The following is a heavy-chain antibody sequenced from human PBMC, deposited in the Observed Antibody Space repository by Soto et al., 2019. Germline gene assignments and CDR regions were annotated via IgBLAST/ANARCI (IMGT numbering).Heavy chain of an antibody. D-gene: IGHD6-6*01. V-gene: IGHV3-30*18. J-gene: IGHJ5*02. Sequence: GSLRLSCAASGFSFSSYGMEWVRLAPGKGLEWVAATTYDGGIKHYADSVKGRFTISRDNSRDTLSLQMTALTIEDSSVYYCTKSSGGSSSGRDNWFDPWGQGTQVTVSS. CDR1: GFSFSSYG. CDR3: TKSSGGSSSGRDNWFDP. CDR2: TTYDGGIK.